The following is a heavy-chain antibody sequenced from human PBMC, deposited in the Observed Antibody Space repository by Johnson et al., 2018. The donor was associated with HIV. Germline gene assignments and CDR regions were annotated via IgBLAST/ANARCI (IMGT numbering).Heavy chain of an antibody. Sequence: QVQLVESGGGWVKPGGSLSLSCAASGFTFSDSYMNWIRQAPGKGLEWVSYISGSDGAIWYADSVKGRFTISRDNSKNTLYLQMNSLRAEDTAVYYCARDFGLLLGKDDAFDIWGQGTMVTVSS. J-gene: IGHJ3*02. V-gene: IGHV3-11*04. CDR1: GFTFSDSY. CDR2: ISGSDGAI. D-gene: IGHD7-27*01. CDR3: ARDFGLLLGKDDAFDI.